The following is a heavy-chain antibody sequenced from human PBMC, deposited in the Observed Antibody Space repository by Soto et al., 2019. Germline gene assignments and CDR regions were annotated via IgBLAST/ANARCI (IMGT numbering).Heavy chain of an antibody. J-gene: IGHJ6*02. D-gene: IGHD2-8*02. CDR3: ASHFTGVLVLGTSPPGGDNYGWDV. V-gene: IGHV1-69*02. CDR1: GGTFSRYT. CDR2: IIPILDIP. Sequence: QVQLVQSGAEVKKPGSSVKVSCKASGGTFSRYTFTWVRQAPGQGFEWMGRIIPILDIPNYAQNFQGRVTIIADKSTRTAYMGLSSLRSDDTAVYYCASHFTGVLVLGTSPPGGDNYGWDVWGQGTTVTVSS.